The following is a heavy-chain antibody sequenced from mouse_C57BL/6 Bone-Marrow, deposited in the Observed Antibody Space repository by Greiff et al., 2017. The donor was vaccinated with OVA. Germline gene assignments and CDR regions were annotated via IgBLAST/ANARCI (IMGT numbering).Heavy chain of an antibody. CDR3: ARERRYYAMDY. V-gene: IGHV5-4*01. CDR1: GFTFSSYA. J-gene: IGHJ4*01. CDR2: ISDGGSYT. Sequence: EVQGVESGGGLVKPGGSLKLSCAASGFTFSSYAMSWVSQTPEKRLEWVATISDGGSYTYYPDNVKGRFTISRDNAKNNLYLQMSHLKSEDTAMYYCARERRYYAMDYWGQGTSVTVSS.